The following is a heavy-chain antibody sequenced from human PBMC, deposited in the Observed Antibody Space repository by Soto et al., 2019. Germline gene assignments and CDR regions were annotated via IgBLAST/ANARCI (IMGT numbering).Heavy chain of an antibody. CDR3: AREMEYYDILTGYQGNFDY. J-gene: IGHJ4*02. Sequence: LSLTCTVSGGSISSSSYYWGWIRQPPGKGLEWIGSIYYSGSTYYNPSLKSRVTISVDTSKNQFSLKLSSVTAADTAVYYCAREMEYYDILTGYQGNFDYWGQGTLVTVSS. CDR1: GGSISSSSYY. D-gene: IGHD3-9*01. V-gene: IGHV4-39*01. CDR2: IYYSGST.